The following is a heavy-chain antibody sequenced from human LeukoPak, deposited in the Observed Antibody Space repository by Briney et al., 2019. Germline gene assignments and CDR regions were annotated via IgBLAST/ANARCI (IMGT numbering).Heavy chain of an antibody. V-gene: IGHV4-34*01. CDR1: GGSFSGYY. D-gene: IGHD2-15*01. CDR2: INHSGST. CDR3: ARAFPGYCSGGSCYWWFDP. Sequence: PSETLSLTCAVYGGSFSGYYWSWIRQPPGKGLEWIGEINHSGSTNYNPSLKSRVTISVDTSKNQYSLKLSSVTAADTAVYYCARAFPGYCSGGSCYWWFDPWGQGTLVTVSS. J-gene: IGHJ5*02.